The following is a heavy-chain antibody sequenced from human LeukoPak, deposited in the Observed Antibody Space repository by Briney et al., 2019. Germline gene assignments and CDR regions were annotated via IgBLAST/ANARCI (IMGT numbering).Heavy chain of an antibody. J-gene: IGHJ4*02. V-gene: IGHV3-53*01. CDR3: ARDYSSGWYYFDY. Sequence: GGSLRLSCAASGFTVSSNYMSWVRQAPGKGLEWVSVIYSGGSTYYADSVKGRFTISRDNSKNTLYLQMNSLRAEDTAVYYCARDYSSGWYYFDYWGQGTLVTVSS. CDR1: GFTVSSNY. CDR2: IYSGGST. D-gene: IGHD6-19*01.